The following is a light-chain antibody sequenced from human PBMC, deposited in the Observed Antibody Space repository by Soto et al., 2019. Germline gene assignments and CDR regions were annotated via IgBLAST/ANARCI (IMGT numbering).Light chain of an antibody. Sequence: SYELTQPLSVSVALGQTARITCGGNNIGTKNVHWYQQKPGQAPVVVIYRNRDRPSGVPERFSGSNSGNTATLTISRAQVGDEADYYCQVWDSSYAVFGGGTKVTVL. J-gene: IGLJ2*01. CDR3: QVWDSSYAV. CDR2: RNR. V-gene: IGLV3-9*01. CDR1: NIGTKN.